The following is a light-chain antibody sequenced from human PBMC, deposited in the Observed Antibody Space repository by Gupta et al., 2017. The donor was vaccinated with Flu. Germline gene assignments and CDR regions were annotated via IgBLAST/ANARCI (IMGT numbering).Light chain of an antibody. J-gene: IGKJ1*01. Sequence: PGPLSLSLGERATLSCRASQPVRSNSLAWFQQKCGQAPRLLIFGASNRATGIPDRFSGSGSGTDFTLTISRLEPEDIAVYYWQDDCSSRTFGQGTKVEIK. V-gene: IGKV3-20*01. CDR1: QPVRSNS. CDR3: QDDCSSRT. CDR2: GAS.